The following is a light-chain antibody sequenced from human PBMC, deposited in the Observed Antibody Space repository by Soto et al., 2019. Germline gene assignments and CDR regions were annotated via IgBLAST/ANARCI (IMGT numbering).Light chain of an antibody. Sequence: TQPSAVSGAPWQSINLALTGTRIDVGGYNYASWYKQHPGKAPKAMISDVNNRPPGISNRFSGSKSGNTASLTISGLRAEDEADYYCSSYTISGTLFGTGTKVTVL. CDR3: SSYTISGTL. V-gene: IGLV2-14*03. CDR2: DVN. J-gene: IGLJ1*01. CDR1: RIDVGGYNY.